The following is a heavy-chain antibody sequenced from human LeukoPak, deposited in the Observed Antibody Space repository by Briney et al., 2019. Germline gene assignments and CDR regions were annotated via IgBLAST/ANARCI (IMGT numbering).Heavy chain of an antibody. Sequence: PGGSLRLSCAASGFTFSSYWMSWVRQAPGKGLEWVANIKQDGSEKYYVDSVKGRFTISRDNAKNSLYLQMNSLRAEDTAVYYCARDWSIWFGESFDDWGQGTLVTVSS. V-gene: IGHV3-7*03. J-gene: IGHJ4*02. CDR2: IKQDGSEK. D-gene: IGHD3-10*01. CDR1: GFTFSSYW. CDR3: ARDWSIWFGESFDD.